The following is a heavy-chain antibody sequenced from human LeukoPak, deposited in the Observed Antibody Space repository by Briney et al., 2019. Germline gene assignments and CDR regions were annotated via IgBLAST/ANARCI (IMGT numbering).Heavy chain of an antibody. D-gene: IGHD3-10*01. CDR1: GYTLTELS. Sequence: ASVKVSCKVSGYTLTELSMHWVRQAPGKGLEWMGGFDPEDGETIYAQKFQGRVTMTEDTSTDTAYMELSSLRSEDTAVYYCAAPTVGGSGREAFDIWGQGTMVTVSS. CDR2: FDPEDGET. V-gene: IGHV1-24*01. CDR3: AAPTVGGSGREAFDI. J-gene: IGHJ3*02.